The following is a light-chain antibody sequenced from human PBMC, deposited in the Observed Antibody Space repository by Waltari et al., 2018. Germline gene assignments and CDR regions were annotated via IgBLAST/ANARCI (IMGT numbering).Light chain of an antibody. V-gene: IGLV2-14*03. Sequence: QSALTQPASVSGSPGQSITIPCTGTASDVAFYNYVSWYQQHPGKAPKVIIYDVSERPSGVSNHFSGSKSGNSAFLTISGLQAEDEADYYCNSYTGSSSWVFGGGTKLTV. CDR2: DVS. CDR3: NSYTGSSSWV. J-gene: IGLJ3*02. CDR1: ASDVAFYNY.